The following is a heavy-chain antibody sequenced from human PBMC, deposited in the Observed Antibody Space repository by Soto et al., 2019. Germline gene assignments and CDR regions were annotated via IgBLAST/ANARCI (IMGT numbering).Heavy chain of an antibody. D-gene: IGHD6-19*01. J-gene: IGHJ4*01. CDR2: VSDSSNYI. CDR3: ATYSTAWSSFDY. V-gene: IGHV3-21*02. CDR1: GFTFSRYS. Sequence: EVQLVESGGGLVKPGGSLRLSCVASGFTFSRYSMNWVRQAPGKGLEWVSSVSDSSNYIYYADSVEGRFTISRDNAKNSVYLQMNSLRADDTAIYYCATYSTAWSSFDYWAHGTLVTVSS.